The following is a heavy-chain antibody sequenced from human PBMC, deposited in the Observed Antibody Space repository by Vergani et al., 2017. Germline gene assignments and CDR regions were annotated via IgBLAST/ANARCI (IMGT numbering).Heavy chain of an antibody. CDR3: ARSFGVVNTYYDFYYMDV. D-gene: IGHD3-3*01. Sequence: QPHLQESGPGLVKPSETLSLTCTVSGDSISSNIKYWGWIRQPPGKGLEWIGSIYYSGTTYYNPSLRSRVTISSDTSKNQLSLKLRSVTAADTAVYYCARSFGVVNTYYDFYYMDVWGKGTTVTVSS. CDR2: IYYSGTT. J-gene: IGHJ6*03. V-gene: IGHV4-39*01. CDR1: GDSISSNIKY.